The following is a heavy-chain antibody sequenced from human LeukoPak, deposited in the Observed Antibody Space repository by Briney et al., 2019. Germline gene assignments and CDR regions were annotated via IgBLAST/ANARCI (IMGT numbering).Heavy chain of an antibody. CDR2: IKQDGSEK. CDR1: GFTFSSYW. Sequence: GGSLRLSCAASGFTFSSYWMSWVRQAPGKGLEWVANIKQDGSEKYYVDSVKGRFTISRDNAKNSLYLQMNSLRSEDTAVYYCAMSSSITMVRGVIITSWFDPWGQGTLVTVSS. D-gene: IGHD3-10*01. CDR3: AMSSSITMVRGVIITSWFDP. V-gene: IGHV3-7*03. J-gene: IGHJ5*02.